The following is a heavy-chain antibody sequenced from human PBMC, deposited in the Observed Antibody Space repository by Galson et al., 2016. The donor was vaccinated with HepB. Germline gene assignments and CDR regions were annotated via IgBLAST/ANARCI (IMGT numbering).Heavy chain of an antibody. CDR1: GFIFSSYG. CDR2: IWFDGSYK. D-gene: IGHD2-15*01. V-gene: IGHV3-33*01. CDR3: ARDVVGGAFDY. Sequence: SLRLSCAASGFIFSSYGMHWVRQAPGKGLEWVAVIWFDGSYKYYADSVKGRFTISRDNSNNALSLQMNSLRAEDKAVYYCARDVVGGAFDYWGQGTVVNVSS. J-gene: IGHJ4*02.